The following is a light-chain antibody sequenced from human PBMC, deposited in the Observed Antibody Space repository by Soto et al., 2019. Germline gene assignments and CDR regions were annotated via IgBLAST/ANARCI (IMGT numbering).Light chain of an antibody. CDR1: SSDVGGYNY. J-gene: IGLJ2*01. CDR3: ATWDDSLSGVV. V-gene: IGLV2-14*01. CDR2: EVT. Sequence: QSALTQPASVSGSPGQSITISCTGTSSDVGGYNYVSWYQQHPGKAPKLLIYEVTNRPSGVSNRFSGSKSGNTASLTISGLQAEDEAEYYCATWDDSLSGVVFGGGTKLTVL.